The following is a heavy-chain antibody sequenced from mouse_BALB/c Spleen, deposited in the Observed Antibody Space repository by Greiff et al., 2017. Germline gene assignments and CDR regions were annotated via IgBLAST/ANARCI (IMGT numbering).Heavy chain of an antibody. CDR2: ISNGGGST. V-gene: IGHV5-12-2*01. J-gene: IGHJ3*01. Sequence: EVQLQQSGGGLVQPGGSLKLSCAASGFTFSSYTMSWVRQTPEKRLEWVAYISNGGGSTYYPDTVKGRFTISRDNAKNTLYLQMSSLKSEDTAMYYCASPDSSGYPFAYWGQGTLVTVSA. CDR3: ASPDSSGYPFAY. D-gene: IGHD3-2*01. CDR1: GFTFSSYT.